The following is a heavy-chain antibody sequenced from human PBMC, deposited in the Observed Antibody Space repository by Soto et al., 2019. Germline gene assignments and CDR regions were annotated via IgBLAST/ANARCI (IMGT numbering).Heavy chain of an antibody. CDR3: AKRVSDAWEAGMDV. J-gene: IGHJ6*02. CDR2: FGGAGNDI. V-gene: IGHV3-23*05. Sequence: EMQVLESGGGLVQPGGSLRLSCAASGFAFSNFNMNWVRQAPGKGLQWVATFGGAGNDIHNADSVEGRFTVSRDNSKITLHLQMDGLRDDDTAIYYCAKRVSDAWEAGMDVCGQGTTVTISS. CDR1: GFAFSNFN. D-gene: IGHD1-26*01.